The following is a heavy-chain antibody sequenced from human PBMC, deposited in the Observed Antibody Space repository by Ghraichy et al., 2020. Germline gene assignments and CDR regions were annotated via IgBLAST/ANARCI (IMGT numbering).Heavy chain of an antibody. CDR2: IGTAGDT. J-gene: IGHJ6*02. CDR1: GFTFSSYD. V-gene: IGHV3-13*01. CDR3: ARATPAAINYYGMDV. D-gene: IGHD2-2*02. Sequence: GGSLRLSCAASGFTFSSYDMHWVRQATGKGLEWVSAIGTAGDTYYPGSVKGRFTISRENAKNSLYLQMNSLRAGDTAVYYCARATPAAINYYGMDVWGQGTTVTVSS.